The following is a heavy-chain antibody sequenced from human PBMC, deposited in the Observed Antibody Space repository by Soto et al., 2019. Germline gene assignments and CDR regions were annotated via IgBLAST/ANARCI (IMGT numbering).Heavy chain of an antibody. CDR2: ISTSGSTK. CDR3: ARRRGGVDYYGMDV. Sequence: QVQLVESGGGLVKPGGSLRLSCAASGFIFSDHYMSWIRQAPGKGLEWVSYISTSGSTKYYADSVKERFTISRDNAKNSLYLQMNSLRAEDTAVYYCARRRGGVDYYGMDVWGQGTTVTVSS. V-gene: IGHV3-11*01. CDR1: GFIFSDHY. D-gene: IGHD3-10*01. J-gene: IGHJ6*02.